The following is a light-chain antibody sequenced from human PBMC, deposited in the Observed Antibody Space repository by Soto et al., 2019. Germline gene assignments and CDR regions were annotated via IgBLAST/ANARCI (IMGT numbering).Light chain of an antibody. J-gene: IGKJ1*01. CDR1: QSFSSTY. CDR3: QQYGSSRTWT. Sequence: DIVLTQSPGTLSLSPGETAPLSCRASQSFSSTYLAWYQQRPGQAPRLLMYGASSRATGIPDRFSGSASGTDFTLTISRLEPEDFAVYYCQQYGSSRTWTFGQGTKVDI. V-gene: IGKV3-20*01. CDR2: GAS.